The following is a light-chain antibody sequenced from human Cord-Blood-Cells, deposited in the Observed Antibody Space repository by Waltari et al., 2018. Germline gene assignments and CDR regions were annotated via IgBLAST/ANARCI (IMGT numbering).Light chain of an antibody. CDR3: CSYAGSSTVV. V-gene: IGLV2-23*01. Sequence: QSALTQPASVSGSPGQSITISCTGTSSDVGSYNLVSWYQQHPGKAPKLMIYEGSKRPSGFSNRSSGSKAGNTAFLTISVLQAEDEADYYCCSYAGSSTVVFGGGTKLTVL. J-gene: IGLJ2*01. CDR2: EGS. CDR1: SSDVGSYNL.